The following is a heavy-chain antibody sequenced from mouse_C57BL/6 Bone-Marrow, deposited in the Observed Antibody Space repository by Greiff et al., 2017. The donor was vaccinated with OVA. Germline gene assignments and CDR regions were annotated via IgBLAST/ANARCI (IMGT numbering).Heavy chain of an antibody. D-gene: IGHD1-1*01. CDR2: INPNNGGT. CDR1: GYTFTDYN. J-gene: IGHJ4*01. V-gene: IGHV1-18*01. Sequence: VKPGASVKIPCKASGYTFTDYNMDWVKQSHGKSLEWIGDINPNNGGTIYNQKFKGKATLTVDKSSSTAYMELRSLTSEDTAVYYCARERDYGYAMDYWGQGTSVTVSS. CDR3: ARERDYGYAMDY.